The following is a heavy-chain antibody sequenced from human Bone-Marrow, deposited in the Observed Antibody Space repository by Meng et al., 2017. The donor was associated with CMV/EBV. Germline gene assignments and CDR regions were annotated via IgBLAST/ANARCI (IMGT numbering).Heavy chain of an antibody. V-gene: IGHV1-46*01. CDR1: GYTFTSYY. CDR3: ARDQVFWSGYPFYYGMDV. D-gene: IGHD3-3*01. CDR2: INPSDGST. J-gene: IGHJ6*02. Sequence: ASVKVSCKASGYTFTSYYMHWVRQAPGQGLEWMGIINPSDGSTNYAQKFQGRVTMTRDTSTSTVYMELSSLRSEDTAVYYCARDQVFWSGYPFYYGMDVWGQGTTVTVSS.